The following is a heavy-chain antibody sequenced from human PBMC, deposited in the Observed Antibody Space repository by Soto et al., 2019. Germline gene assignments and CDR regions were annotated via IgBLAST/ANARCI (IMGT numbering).Heavy chain of an antibody. D-gene: IGHD6-19*01. V-gene: IGHV1-3*01. CDR2: INAGNGNT. CDR1: EYTFTSYA. Sequence: QVQLVQSGAEVKKPGASVKVSCKASEYTFTSYAMHWVRQAPGQRLEWMGWINAGNGNTKYSQNFMGRVTITRDTSASTAYMALSSIRAEVTAVYYCARVEGAAVAGVWGQGSLVTV. CDR3: ARVEGAAVAGV. J-gene: IGHJ4*02.